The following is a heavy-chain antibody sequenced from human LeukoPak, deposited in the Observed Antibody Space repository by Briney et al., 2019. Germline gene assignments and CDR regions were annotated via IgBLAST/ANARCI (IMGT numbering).Heavy chain of an antibody. CDR3: ARAYTDPRRAY. D-gene: IGHD3-16*01. CDR2: ITGDGSST. CDR1: GFTFSSYW. J-gene: IGHJ4*02. Sequence: GGSLRLSCVGSGFTFSSYWMYWVRQAPGKGLVWVSRITGDGSSTSYADSVKGRFTISRDNARDTVYLQLNSLRVEDTATYYCARAYTDPRRAYWGQGTLVTVSS. V-gene: IGHV3-74*01.